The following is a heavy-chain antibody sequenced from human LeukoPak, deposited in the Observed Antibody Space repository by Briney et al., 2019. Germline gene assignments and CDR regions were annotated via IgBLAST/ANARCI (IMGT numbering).Heavy chain of an antibody. Sequence: HPGGSPRLPCAASGFTFSSYWMHWVRQAPGKGLVWVSRINSDGSSTSYADSVKGRFTISRDNAKNTLYLQMNSLRAEDTAVYSCARRIVTYYYDSSGSLDAFDIWGQGTMVTVSS. V-gene: IGHV3-74*01. CDR1: GFTFSSYW. CDR3: ARRIVTYYYDSSGSLDAFDI. J-gene: IGHJ3*02. CDR2: INSDGSST. D-gene: IGHD3-22*01.